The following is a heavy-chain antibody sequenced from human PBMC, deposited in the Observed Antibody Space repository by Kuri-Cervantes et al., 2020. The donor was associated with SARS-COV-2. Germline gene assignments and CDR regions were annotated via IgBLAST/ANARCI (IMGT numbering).Heavy chain of an antibody. D-gene: IGHD2-2*02. CDR2: ISAYNGNT. Sequence: ASVKVSCKASGYTFTSYGISWVRQAPGQGLEWMGWISAYNGNTNYAQKFQGRVTMTRDTSISTAYMELSTLRSDDTAVYFCVKDVVSTFCAWGNCYISSYMDVWGRGTTVTVSS. V-gene: IGHV1-18*01. CDR1: GYTFTSYG. CDR3: VKDVVSTFCAWGNCYISSYMDV. J-gene: IGHJ6*03.